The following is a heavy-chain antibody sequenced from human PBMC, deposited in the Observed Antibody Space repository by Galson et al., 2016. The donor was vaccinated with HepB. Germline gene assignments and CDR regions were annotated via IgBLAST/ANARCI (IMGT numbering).Heavy chain of an antibody. Sequence: SLRLSCAASGFSFSSYAMHWVRQAPGKGLEWVAVISYDGSNKYYADSVQGRFTISRYNSKNTLYLQMNSLRAEDTAVYYCARGSHQYDSSGYFSGGGGFDSWGQGTMVTVSS. D-gene: IGHD3-22*01. J-gene: IGHJ3*02. CDR3: ARGSHQYDSSGYFSGGGGFDS. CDR2: ISYDGSNK. V-gene: IGHV3-30-3*01. CDR1: GFSFSSYA.